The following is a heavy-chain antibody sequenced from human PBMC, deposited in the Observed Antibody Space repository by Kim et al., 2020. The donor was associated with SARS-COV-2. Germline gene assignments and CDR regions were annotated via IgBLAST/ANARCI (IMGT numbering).Heavy chain of an antibody. CDR3: ARDTTLENYDFWSGYSGIKGRPFAY. CDR2: ISSSSSYI. Sequence: GGSLRLSCAASGFTFSSYSMNWVRQAPGKGLEWVSSISSSSSYIYYADSVKGRFTISRDNAKNSLYLQMNSLRAEDTAVYYCARDTTLENYDFWSGYSGIKGRPFAYWGQGTLVTVSS. J-gene: IGHJ4*02. V-gene: IGHV3-21*01. D-gene: IGHD3-3*01. CDR1: GFTFSSYS.